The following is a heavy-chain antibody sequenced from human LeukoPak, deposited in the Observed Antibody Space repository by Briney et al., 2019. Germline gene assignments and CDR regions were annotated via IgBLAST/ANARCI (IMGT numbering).Heavy chain of an antibody. V-gene: IGHV4-59*01. CDR1: GGSISSYY. CDR3: ASLSIFGVVIPQGY. Sequence: SETLSLTCTVSGGSISSYYWSWIRQPPGKGLEWIGYIYYSGSTNYNPSLKSRVTISVDTSKNQFSLKLSSVTAADTAVYYCASLSIFGVVIPQGYWGQGTLVTVSS. CDR2: IYYSGST. J-gene: IGHJ4*02. D-gene: IGHD3-3*01.